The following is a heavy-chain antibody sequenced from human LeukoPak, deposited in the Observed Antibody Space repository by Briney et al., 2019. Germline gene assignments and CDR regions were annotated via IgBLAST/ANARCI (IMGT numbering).Heavy chain of an antibody. CDR1: GFTFSSYS. D-gene: IGHD1-20*01. Sequence: GGSLRLSCAASGFTFSSYSMNWVRQAPGKGLEWVSYISSSSSTIYYADSVKGRFTISRDNAKNSLYLQMNCLRAEDTAVYYCARDRRITRWGQGTLVTVSS. CDR2: ISSSSSTI. CDR3: ARDRRITR. J-gene: IGHJ4*02. V-gene: IGHV3-48*01.